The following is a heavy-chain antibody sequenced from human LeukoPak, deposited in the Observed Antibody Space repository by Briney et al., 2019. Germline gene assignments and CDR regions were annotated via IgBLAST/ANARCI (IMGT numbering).Heavy chain of an antibody. J-gene: IGHJ3*02. CDR3: ARGDGYNGDAFDI. V-gene: IGHV1-69*04. Sequence: SVKVSCKASGATFSSYAISWVRQAPGQGLEWIGRIIPILGIANYAQKFQARVTITADKSTSTAYMELSSLRSEDTAVYYCARGDGYNGDAFDIWGQGTMVTVSS. CDR2: IIPILGIA. CDR1: GATFSSYA. D-gene: IGHD5-24*01.